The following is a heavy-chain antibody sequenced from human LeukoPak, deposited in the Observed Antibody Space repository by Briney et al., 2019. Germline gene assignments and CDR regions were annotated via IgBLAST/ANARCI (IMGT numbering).Heavy chain of an antibody. CDR3: ARDPYNWNYFDY. CDR1: GGSIRSYY. D-gene: IGHD1-20*01. J-gene: IGHJ4*02. Sequence: SETLSLTCTVSGGSIRSYYWSWIRQPPGKGLEWIGYIYYSGSTNYNPSLKSRVTISVDTSKNQFSLKLSSVTAADTAVYYCARDPYNWNYFDYWGQGTLVTVSS. CDR2: IYYSGST. V-gene: IGHV4-59*01.